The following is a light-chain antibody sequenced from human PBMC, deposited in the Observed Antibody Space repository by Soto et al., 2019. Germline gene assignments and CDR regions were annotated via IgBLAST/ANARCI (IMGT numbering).Light chain of an antibody. CDR3: SSYTTTNSWV. Sequence: QSALIQPASVSGSPGQSLIISCTGTGGDFGSSTYVSWYQQHSDKAPKVVIYEVNKRPSGVSSRFPGAKSGSTASLTISGLQGDDEATYFCSSYTTTNSWVFGGGTKLTVL. CDR1: GGDFGSSTY. CDR2: EVN. V-gene: IGLV2-14*01. J-gene: IGLJ3*02.